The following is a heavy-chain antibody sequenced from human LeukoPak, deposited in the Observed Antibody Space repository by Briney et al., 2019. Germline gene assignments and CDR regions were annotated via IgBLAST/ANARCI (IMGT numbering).Heavy chain of an antibody. CDR2: FDPEDGET. J-gene: IGHJ4*02. V-gene: IGHV1-24*01. CDR1: GYTLTELS. CDR3: ATVPSPTGSMTYYFDY. D-gene: IGHD3-9*01. Sequence: ASVKVSCKVSGYTLTELSMHWVRQAPGKGLEWMGGFDPEDGETIYAQKFQGRVTMTEDTSTDTAYMELGSLRSEDTAVYYCATVPSPTGSMTYYFDYWGQGTLVTVSS.